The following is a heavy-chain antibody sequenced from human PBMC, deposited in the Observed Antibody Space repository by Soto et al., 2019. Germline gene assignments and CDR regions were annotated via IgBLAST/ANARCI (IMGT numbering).Heavy chain of an antibody. CDR1: GFPFSTSN. V-gene: IGHV3-21*01. Sequence: EVQLVESGGGLVNPGGSLRLSCVVSGFPFSTSNMNWVRQAPGKGLEWVSFISRSSTYIYYADSVKGRFTISRDDAENSLFLQMNSLRAGDTAVYYCARGVLPISSTSWFDPWGQGTLVTVSS. D-gene: IGHD3-16*01. J-gene: IGHJ5*02. CDR2: ISRSSTYI. CDR3: ARGVLPISSTSWFDP.